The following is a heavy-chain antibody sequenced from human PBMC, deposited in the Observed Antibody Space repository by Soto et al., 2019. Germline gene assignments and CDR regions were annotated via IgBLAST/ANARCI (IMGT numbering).Heavy chain of an antibody. Sequence: SVKVSCKASGGTFSSYAISWVRQAPGQGLEWMGGIIPIFGTANYAQKFQGRVTITADESTSTAYTELSSLRSEDTAVYYCARDIGKYSSSSMTRFYGMDVWGQGTTVTVSS. CDR3: ARDIGKYSSSSMTRFYGMDV. CDR1: GGTFSSYA. J-gene: IGHJ6*02. D-gene: IGHD6-6*01. CDR2: IIPIFGTA. V-gene: IGHV1-69*13.